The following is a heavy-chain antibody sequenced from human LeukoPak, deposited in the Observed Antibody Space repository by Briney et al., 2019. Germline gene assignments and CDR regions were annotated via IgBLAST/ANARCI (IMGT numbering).Heavy chain of an antibody. V-gene: IGHV1-58*02. CDR3: ANGETDYSLFDY. J-gene: IGHJ4*02. CDR2: IVVDSGDT. CDR1: GLNFNYSV. Sequence: GASVKVSCKASGLNFNYSVMQWLRQARGQRLEWIGWIVVDSGDTNYAEKFQERVTFTRDMSTSTAYMELSSLRSEDTAIYYCANGETDYSLFDYWGQGTLVTVSS. D-gene: IGHD2-15*01.